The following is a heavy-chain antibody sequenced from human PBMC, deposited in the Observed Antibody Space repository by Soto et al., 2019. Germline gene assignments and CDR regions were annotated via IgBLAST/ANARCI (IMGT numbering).Heavy chain of an antibody. CDR3: AKGSFVRGVNQYYFDD. D-gene: IGHD3-10*02. CDR1: GFTFTNYA. J-gene: IGHJ4*02. V-gene: IGHV3-23*01. CDR2: ISGSGGNT. Sequence: EVQLLESGGGLVQPGGSLRLSCAASGFTFTNYAMSWVRQASGKRLEWVSGISGSGGNTYYADSVKGRFTISRDNSKNPLYLQMNRLRAEDTAVYYCAKGSFVRGVNQYYFDDWGQGTLVTVSS.